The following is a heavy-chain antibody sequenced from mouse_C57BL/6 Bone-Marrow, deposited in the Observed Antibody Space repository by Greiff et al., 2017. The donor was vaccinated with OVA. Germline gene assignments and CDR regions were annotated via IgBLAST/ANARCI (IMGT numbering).Heavy chain of an antibody. CDR2: IDPENGDT. Sequence: EVMLVESGAELVRPGASVKLSCTASGFNIKDDYMHWVKQRPEQGLEWIGWIDPENGDTEYASKFQGKATITADTSSNTAYLQLSSLTSEDTAVYYCTRHYYGSRDWYFDVWGTGTTVTVSS. J-gene: IGHJ1*03. V-gene: IGHV14-4*01. D-gene: IGHD1-1*01. CDR3: TRHYYGSRDWYFDV. CDR1: GFNIKDDY.